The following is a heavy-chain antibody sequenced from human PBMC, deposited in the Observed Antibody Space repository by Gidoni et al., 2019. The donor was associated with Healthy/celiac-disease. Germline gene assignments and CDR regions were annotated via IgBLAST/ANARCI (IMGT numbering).Heavy chain of an antibody. D-gene: IGHD6-6*01. Sequence: QLQLQESGSGLVKPSQTLSLTCAVSGGSLSRGGYSWSWIRQPPGKGLEWIGYIYHSGSTYYNPSLKSRVTISVDRSKNQFSLKLSSVTAADTAVYYCARGAGAARPGYFQHWGQGTLVTVSS. CDR2: IYHSGST. J-gene: IGHJ1*01. V-gene: IGHV4-30-2*01. CDR1: GGSLSRGGYS. CDR3: ARGAGAARPGYFQH.